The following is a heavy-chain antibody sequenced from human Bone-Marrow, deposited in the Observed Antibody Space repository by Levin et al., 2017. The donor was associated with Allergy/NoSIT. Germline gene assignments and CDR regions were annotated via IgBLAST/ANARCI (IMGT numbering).Heavy chain of an antibody. CDR1: GFTFSSYA. CDR3: AKNRQWLAPKNFDY. V-gene: IGHV3-23*01. J-gene: IGHJ4*02. Sequence: AASVKVSCAASGFTFSSYAMSWVRQAPGKGLEWVSSISGSGDSTYYADSVKGRFTISRDYSKNTLYLQMNSLRAEDTAIYYCAKNRQWLAPKNFDYWGQGTLVTVSS. D-gene: IGHD6-19*01. CDR2: ISGSGDST.